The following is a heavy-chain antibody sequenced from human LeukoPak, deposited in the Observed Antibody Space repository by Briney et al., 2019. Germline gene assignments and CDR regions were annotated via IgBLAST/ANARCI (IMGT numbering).Heavy chain of an antibody. D-gene: IGHD3-3*01. CDR2: MNPNSGNT. V-gene: IGHV1-8*01. CDR1: GYTFTSYD. Sequence: GASVKVSCRASGYTFTSYDINWVRQATGQGLEWMGWMNPNSGNTGYPQKFQGRVTMTRNTSISTAYMELSSLRSEDTAVYYCARVLEIAESPDAFDIWGQGTMVTVSS. J-gene: IGHJ3*02. CDR3: ARVLEIAESPDAFDI.